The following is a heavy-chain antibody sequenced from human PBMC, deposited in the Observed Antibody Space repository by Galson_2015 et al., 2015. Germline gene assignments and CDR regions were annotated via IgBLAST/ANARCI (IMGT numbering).Heavy chain of an antibody. CDR2: ISGSGGST. CDR1: GFTFSSYA. V-gene: IGHV3-23*01. CDR3: AKHYDSSGRHYFDY. J-gene: IGHJ4*02. Sequence: SLRLSCAASGFTFSSYAMSWVRQAPGKGPEWVSAISGSGGSTYYADSVKGRFTISRDNSKNTLYLQMNSLRAEDTAVYYCAKHYDSSGRHYFDYWGQGPLVTVSS. D-gene: IGHD3-22*01.